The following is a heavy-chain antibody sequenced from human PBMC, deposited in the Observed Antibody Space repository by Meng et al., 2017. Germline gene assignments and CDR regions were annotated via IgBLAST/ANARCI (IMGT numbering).Heavy chain of an antibody. V-gene: IGHV1-2*06. D-gene: IGHD6-13*01. J-gene: IGHJ4*02. CDR3: ARDEDISAAGKLFGDY. CDR1: GYNFPDYH. CDR2: IDPKNGDT. Sequence: QVQLVQSGAEVNKPGASVKVSCKPSGYNFPDYHIHWVRQAPGQGLEWMGRIDPKNGDTHYAQKFQGRVTMTGDTSISTAYMDLSGLRSDDTAVYYCARDEDISAAGKLFGDYWGQGTLVTVSS.